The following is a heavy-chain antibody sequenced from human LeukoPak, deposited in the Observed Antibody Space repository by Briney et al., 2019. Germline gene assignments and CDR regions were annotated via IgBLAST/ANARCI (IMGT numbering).Heavy chain of an antibody. CDR2: ISAYNGNT. CDR3: ARVDYGDYYFDY. V-gene: IGHV1-18*01. CDR1: GCTFTSYG. J-gene: IGHJ4*02. Sequence: ASVKVSCKASGCTFTSYGISWVRQAPGQGLEWMGWISAYNGNTNYAQKLQGRVTMTTDTSTSTAYMELRSLRSDDTAVYYCARVDYGDYYFDYWGQGTLVTVSS. D-gene: IGHD4-17*01.